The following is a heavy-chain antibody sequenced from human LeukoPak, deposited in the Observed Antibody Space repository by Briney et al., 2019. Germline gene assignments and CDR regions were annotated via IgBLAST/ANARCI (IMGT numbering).Heavy chain of an antibody. V-gene: IGHV4-34*01. D-gene: IGHD4-11*01. CDR3: ASLTSPYDWFDP. Sequence: SETLSLTCAVYGGSFSGYYWSWIRQPPGKGLEWIGEINHSGSTNYNPSLKSRVTISVDTSKNQFSLKLSSVTAADTAVYYCASLTSPYDWFDPWGQGTLVTVSS. J-gene: IGHJ5*02. CDR2: INHSGST. CDR1: GGSFSGYY.